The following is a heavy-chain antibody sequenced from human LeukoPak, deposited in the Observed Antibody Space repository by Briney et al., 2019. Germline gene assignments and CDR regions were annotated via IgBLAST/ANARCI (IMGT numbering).Heavy chain of an antibody. CDR2: ISAYNGNT. J-gene: IGHJ4*02. CDR3: ARDLGYYASGSYYLDY. CDR1: GYTFTSYG. V-gene: IGHV1-18*01. Sequence: EASVKVSCKASGYTFTSYGISWVRQAPGQGLEWMGWISAYNGNTNYAQKLQGRVTMTTDTSTSTAYMELRSLRSDDTAVYYCARDLGYYASGSYYLDYWGQGTLVTVSS. D-gene: IGHD3-10*01.